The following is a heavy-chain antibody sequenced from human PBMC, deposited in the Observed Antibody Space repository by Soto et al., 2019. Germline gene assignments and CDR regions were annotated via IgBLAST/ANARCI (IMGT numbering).Heavy chain of an antibody. Sequence: EVQLLESGGGLVQPGGSLRLSCAASGFTFSSYAMSWVRQAPGKGLEWVSAISGSGGSTYYADSVKGRFTISRDNSKNTLYLQMNSLRAEDTAVYYCAKKGSRGDGYNYALDYWGQGTLVTVSS. CDR3: AKKGSRGDGYNYALDY. CDR2: ISGSGGST. J-gene: IGHJ4*02. CDR1: GFTFSSYA. V-gene: IGHV3-23*01. D-gene: IGHD5-12*01.